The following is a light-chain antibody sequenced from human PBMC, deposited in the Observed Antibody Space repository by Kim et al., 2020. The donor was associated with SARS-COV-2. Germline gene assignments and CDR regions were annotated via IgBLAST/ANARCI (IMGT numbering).Light chain of an antibody. CDR2: YDS. J-gene: IGLJ2*01. CDR3: QVWDSSSDRVV. V-gene: IGLV3-21*04. Sequence: APGKTARLTCGGNNIGSTSVHWYQQKPGQAPVLVIYYDSDRPSGIPERFSGSNSGNTATLTISRVEAGDEADYYCQVWDSSSDRVVFGGGTQLTVL. CDR1: NIGSTS.